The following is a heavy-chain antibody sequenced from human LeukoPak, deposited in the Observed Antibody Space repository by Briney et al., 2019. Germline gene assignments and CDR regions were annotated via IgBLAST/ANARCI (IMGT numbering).Heavy chain of an antibody. CDR2: INPFSGAT. Sequence: ASVRVSCKASGYTFTDFYLNWLRQAPGQGLEWMAWINPFSGATSYAGKFQGRVTMTWDTSISTAYMELLGLRSDDTAVYYCATSTVTHTRDPWGQGTLVTVSS. D-gene: IGHD4-17*01. CDR3: ATSTVTHTRDP. V-gene: IGHV1-2*02. J-gene: IGHJ5*02. CDR1: GYTFTDFY.